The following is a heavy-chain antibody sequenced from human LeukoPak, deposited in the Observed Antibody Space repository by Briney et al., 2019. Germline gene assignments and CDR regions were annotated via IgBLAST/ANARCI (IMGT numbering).Heavy chain of an antibody. CDR2: IYYSGST. CDR3: AREALLLWYYGMDV. V-gene: IGHV4-39*07. Sequence: SETLSLTCTVSGGSISSGDYYWSWIRQPPGKGLEWIGSIYYSGSTYYNPSLKSRVTISVDTSKNQFSLKLSSVTAADTAVYYCAREALLLWYYGMDVWGQGTTVTVSS. CDR1: GGSISSGDYY. J-gene: IGHJ6*02. D-gene: IGHD3-10*01.